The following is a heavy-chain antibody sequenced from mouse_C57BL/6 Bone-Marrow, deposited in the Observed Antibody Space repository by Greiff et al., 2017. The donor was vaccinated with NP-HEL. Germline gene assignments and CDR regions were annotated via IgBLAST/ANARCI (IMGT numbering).Heavy chain of an antibody. CDR3: ARGSNYVSFAY. J-gene: IGHJ3*01. Sequence: VMLVESGPGLVAPSQSLSITCTVSGLSLTSYAISWVRQPPGKGLEWLGVIWPGGGTNYNSALNSRLSISKDNSKSQVFLKMNSLQTDDTARYYCARGSNYVSFAYWGQGTLVTVSA. D-gene: IGHD2-5*01. V-gene: IGHV2-9-1*01. CDR1: GLSLTSYA. CDR2: IWPGGGT.